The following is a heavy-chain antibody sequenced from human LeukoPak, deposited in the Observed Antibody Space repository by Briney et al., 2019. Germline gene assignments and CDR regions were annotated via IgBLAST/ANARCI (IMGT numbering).Heavy chain of an antibody. CDR3: ALGLPGSYFDI. CDR1: GFTFSSYW. CDR2: IKQDGSEK. J-gene: IGHJ3*02. V-gene: IGHV3-7*01. D-gene: IGHD2/OR15-2a*01. Sequence: PGGSLRLSCAASGFTFSSYWMSWVRQAPGKGLEWVANIKQDGSEKYYVDSVKGRFTISRDNAKNSLYLQMNSLRAEDTAVYYCALGLPGSYFDIWGQGIMVTVSS.